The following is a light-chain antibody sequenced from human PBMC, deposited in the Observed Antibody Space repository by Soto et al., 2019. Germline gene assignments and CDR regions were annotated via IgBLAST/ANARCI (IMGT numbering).Light chain of an antibody. CDR1: QSISSW. V-gene: IGKV1-5*01. Sequence: DIQMTQSPSTLSTSVGDRVTITCRARQSISSWLAWYQQKPGKAPKLLIYDASSLESGVPSRFSGSGSGPEFTLTISSLHPDEFATYYCQQYNSYPWTFGQGTRVELK. CDR2: DAS. J-gene: IGKJ1*01. CDR3: QQYNSYPWT.